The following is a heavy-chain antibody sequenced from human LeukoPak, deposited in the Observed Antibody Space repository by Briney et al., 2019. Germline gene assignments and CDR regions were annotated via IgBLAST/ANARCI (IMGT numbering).Heavy chain of an antibody. CDR3: ARRRGEWELWAFDI. J-gene: IGHJ3*02. V-gene: IGHV4-59*08. CDR1: GGSISSYY. Sequence: SETLSLTCTVSGGSISSYYWSWIRQPPGKGLEWIGYIYYSGRTNYNPSLRSRVTISVDTSKNQFSLKLTSVTAADTAVYYCARRRGEWELWAFDIWGQGTMVTVSS. D-gene: IGHD1-26*01. CDR2: IYYSGRT.